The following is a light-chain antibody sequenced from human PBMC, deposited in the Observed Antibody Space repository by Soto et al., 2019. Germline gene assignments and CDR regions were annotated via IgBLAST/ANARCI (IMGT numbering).Light chain of an antibody. J-gene: IGKJ1*01. CDR2: GAS. Sequence: EIVLTQSPATLSLSPGERATLSCRAGQSVSSNLAWYQQKPGQAPRLLIYGASTRATGFPARFSGSGSGTEFTLTISSLQSEDFAVYYCHQYNNWPRTFGQGTKVDIK. CDR3: HQYNNWPRT. CDR1: QSVSSN. V-gene: IGKV3-15*01.